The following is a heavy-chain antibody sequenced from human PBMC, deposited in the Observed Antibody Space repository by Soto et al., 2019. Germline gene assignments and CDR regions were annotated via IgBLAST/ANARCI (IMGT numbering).Heavy chain of an antibody. V-gene: IGHV3-23*01. CDR2: ISGSGGST. Sequence: GGSLRLSCAASGFTFSSYAMSWARRAPGKGLEWVSVISGSGGSTYYADSVKGRFTISRDNSKNTLYVQMNGLRAEDTAVYYCVKDPGISSGSTKWGQGTLVTVSS. J-gene: IGHJ4*02. D-gene: IGHD6-19*01. CDR3: VKDPGISSGSTK. CDR1: GFTFSSYA.